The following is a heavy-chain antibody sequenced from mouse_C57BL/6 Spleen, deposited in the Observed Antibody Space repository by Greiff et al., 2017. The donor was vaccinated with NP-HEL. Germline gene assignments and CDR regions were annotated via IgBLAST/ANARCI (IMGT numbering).Heavy chain of an antibody. CDR1: GYTFTSYW. J-gene: IGHJ1*03. CDR2: IDPSDSYT. Sequence: QVQLQQPGAELVKPGASVKLSCKASGYTFTSYWMQWVKQRPGQGLEWIGEIDPSDSYTNYNQKFKGKATLTVDTSSSTAYMQLSSLTSEDSAVYYCARDGSSYGYFDVWGTGTTVTVSS. V-gene: IGHV1-50*01. D-gene: IGHD1-1*01. CDR3: ARDGSSYGYFDV.